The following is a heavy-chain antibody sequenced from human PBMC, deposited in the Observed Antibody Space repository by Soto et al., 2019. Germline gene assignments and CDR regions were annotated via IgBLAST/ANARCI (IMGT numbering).Heavy chain of an antibody. CDR2: INPNSGGT. V-gene: IGHV1-2*04. D-gene: IGHD2-15*01. Sequence: QVQLVQSGAEVKKPGASVKVSCKASGYTFTGYYMHWVRQAPGQGLEWMGWINPNSGGTNYAQKFQGWVTMTRDTSISTAYMELSRLRSDDTAVYYCARGGLDSNCSGGSCYSYWGQGTLVTVSS. J-gene: IGHJ4*02. CDR1: GYTFTGYY. CDR3: ARGGLDSNCSGGSCYSY.